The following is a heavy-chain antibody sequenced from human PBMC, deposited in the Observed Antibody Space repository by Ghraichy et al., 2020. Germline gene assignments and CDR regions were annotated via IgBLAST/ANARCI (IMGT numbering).Heavy chain of an antibody. CDR2: IYYSGST. V-gene: IGHV4-39*01. D-gene: IGHD4-17*01. J-gene: IGHJ2*01. CDR1: GGSISSSSYY. CDR3: AISTVTTVHWYFDL. Sequence: SETLSLTCTVSGGSISSSSYYWGWIRQPPGKGLEWIGSIYYSGSTYYNPSLKSRVTISVDTSKNQFSLKLSSVTAADTAVYYCAISTVTTVHWYFDLWGRGTLVTVSS.